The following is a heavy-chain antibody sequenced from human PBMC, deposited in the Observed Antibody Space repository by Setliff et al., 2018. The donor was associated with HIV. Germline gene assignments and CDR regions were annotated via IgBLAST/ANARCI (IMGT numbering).Heavy chain of an antibody. V-gene: IGHV4-61*09. CDR1: GGSISSGSYY. CDR3: AREGVPAAVMWFDP. D-gene: IGHD2-2*01. CDR2: IYTSGST. Sequence: PSETLSLTCTVSGGSISSGSYYWSWIRQPAGKGLEWIGHIYTSGSTNYNPSLKSRVTISVDTSKNQFSLKLSSVTASDTAVYYCAREGVPAAVMWFDPWGQGTLVTVS. J-gene: IGHJ5*02.